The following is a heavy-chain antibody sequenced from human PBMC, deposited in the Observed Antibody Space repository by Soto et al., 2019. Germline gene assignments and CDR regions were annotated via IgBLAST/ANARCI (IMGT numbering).Heavy chain of an antibody. CDR2: VNPISGDT. V-gene: IGHV1-2*02. Sequence: QIQLVQSWAEVKKPVSSVKVSCRASGYTFTGYYLHWVRQAPGQGLEWMGWVNPISGDTNYAQKFQDRVIMTRDRSITTVHMELSRLRSDDTAVYYCAREEGFRITMDRGRWFDPWGPGTLGTGSS. J-gene: IGHJ5*02. D-gene: IGHD3-10*01. CDR3: AREEGFRITMDRGRWFDP. CDR1: GYTFTGYY.